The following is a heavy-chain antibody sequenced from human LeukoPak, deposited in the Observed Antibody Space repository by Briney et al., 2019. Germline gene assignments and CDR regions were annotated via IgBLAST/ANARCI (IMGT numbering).Heavy chain of an antibody. V-gene: IGHV4-39*01. CDR2: IYYSGST. Sequence: SETLSLTCTVSGGSISSSSYYWGWIRQPPGKGLEWIGSIYYSGSTYYNPSLKSRVTISVDTSKNQFSLKLSSVTAADTAVYYCARREDTAMVLDYWGQGTLVTVSS. J-gene: IGHJ4*02. CDR1: GGSISSSSYY. CDR3: ARREDTAMVLDY. D-gene: IGHD5-18*01.